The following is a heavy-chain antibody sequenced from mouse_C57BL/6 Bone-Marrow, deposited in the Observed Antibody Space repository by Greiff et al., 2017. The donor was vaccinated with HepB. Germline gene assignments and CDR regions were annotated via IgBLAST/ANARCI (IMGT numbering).Heavy chain of an antibody. CDR1: GYTFTSYW. CDR3: ARGGPAWFAY. J-gene: IGHJ3*01. CDR2: IDPSDSYT. Sequence: QVQLQQPGAELVMPGASVKLSCKASGYTFTSYWMHWVKQRPGQGLEWIGEIDPSDSYTNYNQKFKGKSTLTVDKSSSTAYMQLSSLTSEDSAVYYCARGGPAWFAYWGQGTLVTVSA. V-gene: IGHV1-69*01.